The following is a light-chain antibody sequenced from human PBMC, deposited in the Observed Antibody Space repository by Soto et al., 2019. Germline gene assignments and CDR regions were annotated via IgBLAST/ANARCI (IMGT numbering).Light chain of an antibody. CDR3: QQYGSSLWT. J-gene: IGKJ1*01. CDR2: GAS. CDR1: QSVSSSY. V-gene: IGKV3-20*01. Sequence: EIVFTQSPGTLSLSQGERATLSCRASQSVSSSYLAWYQQKPGQAPRLLIYGASSRATGIPDRFSGSGSGTDFTLTISRLEPEDFAVYYCQQYGSSLWTFGQGTKVDIK.